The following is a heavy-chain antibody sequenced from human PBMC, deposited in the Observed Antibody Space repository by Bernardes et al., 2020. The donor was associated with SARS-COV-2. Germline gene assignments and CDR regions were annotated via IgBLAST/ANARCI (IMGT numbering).Heavy chain of an antibody. V-gene: IGHV3-53*05. Sequence: GGSLRPSCAVSGFTVSSSYMSWARQDPGKGLERVSVIYSGHNTYYADSEKGRFTISRDNSKNTLHLQMNSLRVEDTAVYYGATTPQYDHTRVFDHWGQGNLVTVSS. D-gene: IGHD1-1*01. CDR2: IYSGHNT. CDR1: GFTVSSSY. J-gene: IGHJ4*02. CDR3: ATTPQYDHTRVFDH.